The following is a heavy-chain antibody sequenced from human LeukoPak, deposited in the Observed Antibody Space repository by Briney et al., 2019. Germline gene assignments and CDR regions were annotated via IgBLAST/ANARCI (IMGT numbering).Heavy chain of an antibody. Sequence: TSETLSLTCAVSGGSISNSGYYWAWIRQPPGKGLEYIGNIHYSDSALYNPSLQSRATILVDTSKNQFSLKLSSVTAADTAVYYCARRRAAAGPFDYWGQGTLVTVSS. V-gene: IGHV4-39*01. J-gene: IGHJ4*02. CDR1: GGSISNSGYY. D-gene: IGHD6-13*01. CDR3: ARRRAAAGPFDY. CDR2: IHYSDSA.